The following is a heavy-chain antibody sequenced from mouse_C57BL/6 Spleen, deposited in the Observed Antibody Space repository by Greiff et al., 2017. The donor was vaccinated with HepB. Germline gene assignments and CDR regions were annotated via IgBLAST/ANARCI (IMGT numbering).Heavy chain of an antibody. Sequence: QVQLQQSGAELVRPGASVTLSCKASGYTFTDYEMHWVKQTPVHGLEWIGAIDPETGGTAYNQKFKGKAILTADNSSSTAYMELRSLTSEDSAVYYCTRWNYWGQGTTLTVSS. CDR2: IDPETGGT. CDR3: TRWNY. V-gene: IGHV1-15*01. CDR1: GYTFTDYE. J-gene: IGHJ2*01.